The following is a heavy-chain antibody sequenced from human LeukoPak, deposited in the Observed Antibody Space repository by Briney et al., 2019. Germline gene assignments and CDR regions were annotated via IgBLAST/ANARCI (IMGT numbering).Heavy chain of an antibody. D-gene: IGHD1-26*01. J-gene: IGHJ4*02. Sequence: GGSLRLSCVGSGFTFSTYAMSWVRQAPGKGLEWVSSISSSSSYIYYADSVKGRFTISRDNAKNSLYLQMNSLRAEDTAVYYCARPPTALVGATGGSHWGQGTLVTVSS. V-gene: IGHV3-21*01. CDR2: ISSSSSYI. CDR1: GFTFSTYA. CDR3: ARPPTALVGATGGSH.